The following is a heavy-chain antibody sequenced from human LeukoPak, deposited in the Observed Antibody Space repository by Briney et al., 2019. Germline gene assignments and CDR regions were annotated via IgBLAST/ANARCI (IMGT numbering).Heavy chain of an antibody. CDR1: GSSISSGDYY. J-gene: IGHJ4*02. CDR2: IYYSGST. V-gene: IGHV4-30-4*01. D-gene: IGHD5-12*01. Sequence: SETLSLTCTVSGSSISSGDYYWSWIRQPPGKGLEWIGYIYYSGSTHYNPSLKSRVTISVDTSKNQFSLKLSSVTAADTAVYYCASEGSSGYVDYWGQGTLVTVSS. CDR3: ASEGSSGYVDY.